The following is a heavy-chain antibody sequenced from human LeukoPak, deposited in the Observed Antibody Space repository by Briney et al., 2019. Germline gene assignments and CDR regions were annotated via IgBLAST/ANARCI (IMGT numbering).Heavy chain of an antibody. V-gene: IGHV3-30-3*01. Sequence: GGSLRLSCAASGFTFSSYALHWVRQAPGKGLEWVAVISYDGSNKYYADSVKGRFTISRDNSKNTLYLQMNSLRAEDTAVYYCARDPRLYSSSRQYYYYYNMDVWGQGTTVTVSS. D-gene: IGHD6-13*01. CDR3: ARDPRLYSSSRQYYYYYNMDV. CDR1: GFTFSSYA. CDR2: ISYDGSNK. J-gene: IGHJ6*02.